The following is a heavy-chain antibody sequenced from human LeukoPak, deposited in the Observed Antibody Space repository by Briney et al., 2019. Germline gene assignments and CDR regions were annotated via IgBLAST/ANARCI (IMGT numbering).Heavy chain of an antibody. V-gene: IGHV1-18*01. CDR3: ARLEIQKYLSGWRKRSYHFDY. Sequence: ASVKVSCKASGYTFTSYGISWVRQAPGQGLEWMGWISAYNGNTNYAQKLQGRVTMTTDTSTSTAYMELRSLRSDDTAVYYCARLEIQKYLSGWRKRSYHFDYWGQGTLVTVSS. J-gene: IGHJ4*02. CDR2: ISAYNGNT. D-gene: IGHD6-19*01. CDR1: GYTFTSYG.